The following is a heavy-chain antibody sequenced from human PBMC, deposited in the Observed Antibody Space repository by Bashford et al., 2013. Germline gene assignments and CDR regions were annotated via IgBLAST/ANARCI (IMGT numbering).Heavy chain of an antibody. V-gene: IGHV3-23*01. J-gene: IGHJ6*02. CDR3: AREGEQQPSNTYYYYGMDV. Sequence: VRQAPGKGLEWVSAISGSGGSTYYADSVKGRFTISRDNSKNTLYLQMNSLRAEDTAVYYCAREGEQQPSNTYYYYGMDVWGQGTTVTVSS. CDR2: ISGSGGST. D-gene: IGHD6-13*01.